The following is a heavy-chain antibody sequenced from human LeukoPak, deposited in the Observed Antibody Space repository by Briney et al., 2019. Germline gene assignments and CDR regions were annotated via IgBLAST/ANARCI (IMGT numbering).Heavy chain of an antibody. CDR3: ATRGAYGDYLAK. Sequence: SETLSLTCTVSGGSISSYYWSWIRQPPGKGLEWIGYIYYSGSTNYNPSLKSRVTISVDTSKNQFSLKLSSVTAADTAVYYCATRGAYGDYLAKWGQGTMVTVSS. J-gene: IGHJ3*01. V-gene: IGHV4-59*12. D-gene: IGHD4-17*01. CDR1: GGSISSYY. CDR2: IYYSGST.